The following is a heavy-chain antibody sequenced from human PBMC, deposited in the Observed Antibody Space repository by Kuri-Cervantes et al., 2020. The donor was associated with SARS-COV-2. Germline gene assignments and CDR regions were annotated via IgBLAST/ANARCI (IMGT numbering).Heavy chain of an antibody. D-gene: IGHD1-26*01. J-gene: IGHJ6*02. CDR3: TRDLHRGEWELEPWELRVLDGMDV. Sequence: GESLKISCAASGFTFSSYSMNWVRQAPGKGLEWVGFIRSKAYGGTTEYAASVKGRFTISRDDSKSIAYLQMNSLKTEDTAVYYCTRDLHRGEWELEPWELRVLDGMDVWGQGTTVTVSS. CDR1: GFTFSSYS. V-gene: IGHV3-49*04. CDR2: IRSKAYGGTT.